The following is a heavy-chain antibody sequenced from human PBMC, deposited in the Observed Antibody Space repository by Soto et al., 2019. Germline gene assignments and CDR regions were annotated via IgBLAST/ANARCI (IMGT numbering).Heavy chain of an antibody. D-gene: IGHD3-10*01. CDR3: ARVGVYGSGSYYNVNWFDP. Sequence: SETLSLTCAVYGGSFSGYYWSWIRQRPGKGLEWIGEINHSGSTNYNPSLTSRVTISVDTSKNKFYLYLSSVTVADTAAYYCARVGVYGSGSYYNVNWFDPWGQGTLVTVSS. CDR2: INHSGST. V-gene: IGHV4-34*01. J-gene: IGHJ5*02. CDR1: GGSFSGYY.